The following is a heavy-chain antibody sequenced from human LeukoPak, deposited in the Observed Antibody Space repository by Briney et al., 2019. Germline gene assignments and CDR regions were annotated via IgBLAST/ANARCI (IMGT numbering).Heavy chain of an antibody. D-gene: IGHD6-19*01. Sequence: GGSLRLSCAASGFTFSGYAMTWVRQAPGKGLEWVSAISGRGDASYYAESVKGRFTISRDNSKSTLYLQMNSLRAEDTAVYYCARGIAVAGTETYYYGMDVWGQGTTVTVSS. CDR2: ISGRGDAS. V-gene: IGHV3-23*01. CDR3: ARGIAVAGTETYYYGMDV. J-gene: IGHJ6*02. CDR1: GFTFSGYA.